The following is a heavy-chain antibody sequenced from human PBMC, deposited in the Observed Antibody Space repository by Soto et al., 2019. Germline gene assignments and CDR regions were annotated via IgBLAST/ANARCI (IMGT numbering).Heavy chain of an antibody. CDR2: ISYDGSNK. D-gene: IGHD2-15*01. CDR1: GFTFSSYA. J-gene: IGHJ4*02. V-gene: IGHV3-30-3*01. Sequence: GESLKISCAASGFTFSSYAMHWVRQAPGKGLEWVAVISYDGSNKYYADSVKGRFTISRDNSKNTLYLQMNSLRAEDTAVYYCVCGGSCYSDYWGQGILVTVSS. CDR3: VCGGSCYSDY.